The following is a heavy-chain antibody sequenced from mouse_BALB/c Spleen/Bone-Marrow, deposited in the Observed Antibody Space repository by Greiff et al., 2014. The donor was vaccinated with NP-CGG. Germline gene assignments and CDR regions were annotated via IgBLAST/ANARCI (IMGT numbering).Heavy chain of an antibody. Sequence: VNLVESGPGLVAPSQSLSITCTVSGFSLTDYGVSWIRQPPGKGLEWLGVIWGGGITYYNSPLKSGLSISKDNSKSQVFLKMYSLQTDDTAMYYCAKLNWDEGDYWGQGTTLTVSS. CDR1: GFSLTDYG. CDR2: IWGGGIT. CDR3: AKLNWDEGDY. J-gene: IGHJ2*01. D-gene: IGHD4-1*01. V-gene: IGHV2-6-5*01.